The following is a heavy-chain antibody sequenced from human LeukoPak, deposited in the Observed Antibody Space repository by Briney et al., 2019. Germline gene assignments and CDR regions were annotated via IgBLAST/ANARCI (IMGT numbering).Heavy chain of an antibody. D-gene: IGHD3-10*01. Sequence: ASVKVSCKASGYTFTGYYMHWVRQAPGQGLEWMGRINPNSGGTNYAQKFQGRVTMTRDTSISTAYMELSRLRPDDTAVYYCARDGRRITMVRGVSNWFDPWGQGTLVTVSS. V-gene: IGHV1-2*06. CDR1: GYTFTGYY. J-gene: IGHJ5*02. CDR2: INPNSGGT. CDR3: ARDGRRITMVRGVSNWFDP.